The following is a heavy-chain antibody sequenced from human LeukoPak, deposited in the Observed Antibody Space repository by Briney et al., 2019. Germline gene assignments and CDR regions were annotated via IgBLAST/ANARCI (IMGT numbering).Heavy chain of an antibody. D-gene: IGHD3-3*01. CDR2: IDHSGRT. CDR3: ARGAVRYDFWSGYYTRWFDP. CDR1: GGSASGYY. V-gene: IGHV4-34*01. J-gene: IGHJ5*02. Sequence: PSETMSCTGAVYGGSASGYYWSWIRQPPGKGLEWIVEIDHSGRTNYNPSLKSRVTISVDTSKNLFSLKLSSVAASDTAVYYCARGAVRYDFWSGYYTRWFDPWGEGTLVTVSS.